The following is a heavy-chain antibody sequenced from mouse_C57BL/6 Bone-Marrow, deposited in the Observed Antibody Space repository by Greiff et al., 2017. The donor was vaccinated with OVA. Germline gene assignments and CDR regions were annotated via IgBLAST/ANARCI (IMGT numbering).Heavy chain of an antibody. V-gene: IGHV1-80*01. J-gene: IGHJ1*03. CDR1: GYAFSSYW. D-gene: IGHD3-1*01. CDR3: ARSGRLNWYFYV. CDR2: IYPGDGDT. Sequence: VQLVESGAELVKPGASVKISCKASGYAFSSYWMNWVKQRPGKGLEWIGQIYPGDGDTNYNGKFKGKATLTADKSSSTAYMQLSSLTSEDSAVYFCARSGRLNWYFYVWGTGTTVTVSS.